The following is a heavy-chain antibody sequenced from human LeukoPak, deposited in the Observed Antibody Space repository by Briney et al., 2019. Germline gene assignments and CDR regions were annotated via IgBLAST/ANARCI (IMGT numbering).Heavy chain of an antibody. CDR3: ATDGYFDL. Sequence: ASVKVSCKASGYTFTTHGIAWVRQAPGQGLEWMGWISVHNGNTNYAQSLQGRVTMTTDTSTNTAYMELRSLRSDDTAVYYCATDGYFDLWGRGTLVTVSS. CDR2: ISVHNGNT. V-gene: IGHV1-18*01. CDR1: GYTFTTHG. J-gene: IGHJ2*01.